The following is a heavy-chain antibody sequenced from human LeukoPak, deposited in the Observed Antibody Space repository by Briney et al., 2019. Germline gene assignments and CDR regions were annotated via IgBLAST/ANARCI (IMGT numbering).Heavy chain of an antibody. Sequence: ASVNVSCKASGYTFTSYGISWVRQAPGQGLEWMGWISAYNGNTNYAQKLQGRVTMTTDTSTSTAYMELRSLRSDDTAVYYCARGSMVRGVYYYYGMDVWGQGTTVTVSS. V-gene: IGHV1-18*01. CDR3: ARGSMVRGVYYYYGMDV. D-gene: IGHD3-10*01. J-gene: IGHJ6*02. CDR1: GYTFTSYG. CDR2: ISAYNGNT.